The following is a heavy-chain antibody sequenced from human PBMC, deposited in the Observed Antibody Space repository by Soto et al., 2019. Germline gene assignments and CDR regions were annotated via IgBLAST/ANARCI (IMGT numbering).Heavy chain of an antibody. V-gene: IGHV4-31*03. CDR3: ARLFYDYVWGSYRPRYFDY. J-gene: IGHJ4*02. Sequence: PXETLSLTCTVSGGSISSGGYYGSWIRQHPGKGLEWIGYIYYSGSTYYNPSLKSRVTISVDTSKNQFSLKLSSVTAADTAVYYCARLFYDYVWGSYRPRYFDYWGQGTLVTVSS. CDR2: IYYSGST. CDR1: GGSISSGGYY. D-gene: IGHD3-16*02.